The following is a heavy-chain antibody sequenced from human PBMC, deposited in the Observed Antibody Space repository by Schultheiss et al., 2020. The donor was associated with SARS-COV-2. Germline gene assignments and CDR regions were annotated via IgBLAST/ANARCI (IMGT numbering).Heavy chain of an antibody. CDR2: MNPNSGNT. J-gene: IGHJ4*02. CDR3: APILYDYGDYDGWD. V-gene: IGHV1-8*01. Sequence: ASVKVSCKASGYTFTSYDINWVRQATGQGLEWMGWMNPNSGNTGYAQKFQGRVTMTRNTSISTAYMELSSLRSEDTAVYYCAPILYDYGDYDGWDWGQGTLVTVSS. CDR1: GYTFTSYD. D-gene: IGHD4-17*01.